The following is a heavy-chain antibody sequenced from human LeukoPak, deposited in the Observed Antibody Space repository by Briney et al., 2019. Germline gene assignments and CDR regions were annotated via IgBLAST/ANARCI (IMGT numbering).Heavy chain of an antibody. CDR3: ARVRTVASAGSFDY. D-gene: IGHD6-13*01. CDR1: GYSFTTYW. V-gene: IGHV5-51*01. Sequence: GESLKISCKASGYSFTTYWIGWVRQMPGKGLELMGIIYPGDSDTRYSPSFQGQVTISADKSISTAYLQWSSLKASDTAMYYCARVRTVASAGSFDYWGQGTLVTVSS. J-gene: IGHJ4*02. CDR2: IYPGDSDT.